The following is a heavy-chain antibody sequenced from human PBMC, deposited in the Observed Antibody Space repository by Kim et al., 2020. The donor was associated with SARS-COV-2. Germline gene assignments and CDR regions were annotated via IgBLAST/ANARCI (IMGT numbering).Heavy chain of an antibody. J-gene: IGHJ4*02. D-gene: IGHD3-10*01. CDR1: GGSISSSSYY. Sequence: SETLSLTCTVSGGSISSSSYYWGWIRQPPGKGLEWIGSIYYSGSTYYNPSLKSRVTISVDTSKNQFSLKLSSVTAADTAVYYCARRRGGYCFDYWGQGTLVTVSS. CDR2: IYYSGST. CDR3: ARRRGGYCFDY. V-gene: IGHV4-39*01.